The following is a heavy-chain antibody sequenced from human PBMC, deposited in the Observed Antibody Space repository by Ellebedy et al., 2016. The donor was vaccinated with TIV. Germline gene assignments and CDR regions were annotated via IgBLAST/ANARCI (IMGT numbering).Heavy chain of an antibody. Sequence: PGGSLRLSCVASGFSFRNYWIHWVRQVPGKGLVWVSRINSDGSGTSYANSVKGRFRISRDNAENTGSLQMNSLRAEDTAIYYCARDRWAEYTFDIWGQGTMVTVSS. CDR1: GFSFRNYW. CDR3: ARDRWAEYTFDI. CDR2: INSDGSGT. V-gene: IGHV3-74*01. J-gene: IGHJ3*02. D-gene: IGHD6-6*01.